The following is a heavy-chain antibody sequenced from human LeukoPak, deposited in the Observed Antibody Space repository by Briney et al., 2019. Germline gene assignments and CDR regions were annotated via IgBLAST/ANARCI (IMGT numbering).Heavy chain of an antibody. D-gene: IGHD5-12*01. CDR2: ISAYNGNT. CDR1: GYTFTSYG. J-gene: IGHJ4*02. V-gene: IGHV1-18*01. Sequence: GASVKVSCKASGYTFTSYGISWVRQAPGQGLEWMGWISAYNGNTNYAQKLQGRVTMTTDTSTSTAYMELRSLRSDDTAVYYCARDIIVDIVATAKTLDYWGQGTLVTVSS. CDR3: ARDIIVDIVATAKTLDY.